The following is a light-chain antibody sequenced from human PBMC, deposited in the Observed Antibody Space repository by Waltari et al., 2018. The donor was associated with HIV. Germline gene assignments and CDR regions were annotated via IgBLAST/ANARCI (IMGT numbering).Light chain of an antibody. Sequence: QSALTQPASVSGSPGQSITISCTGTSNDLGRYALVPCYQHQPGRAPKLIIYDVTKWPSGVSHRFSGSKSGATASLTISGLQAEDEADYYCCSYAGITTWVFGGGTKVTVL. V-gene: IGLV2-23*02. CDR1: SNDLGRYAL. CDR2: DVT. CDR3: CSYAGITTWV. J-gene: IGLJ3*02.